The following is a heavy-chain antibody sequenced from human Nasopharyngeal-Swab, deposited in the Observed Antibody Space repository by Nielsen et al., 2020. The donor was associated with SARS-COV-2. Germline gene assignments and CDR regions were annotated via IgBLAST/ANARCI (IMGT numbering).Heavy chain of an antibody. J-gene: IGHJ4*02. CDR2: ISGSGGST. D-gene: IGHD2-2*01. CDR3: AKGGYCSSTSCKDFFDY. V-gene: IGHV3-23*01. Sequence: WMRHPPGKGLEWVSGISGSGGSTSYADSVKGRFTISRDNSKNTLYVQMNSLRAEDTAVYYCAKGGYCSSTSCKDFFDYWGQGTLVTVSS.